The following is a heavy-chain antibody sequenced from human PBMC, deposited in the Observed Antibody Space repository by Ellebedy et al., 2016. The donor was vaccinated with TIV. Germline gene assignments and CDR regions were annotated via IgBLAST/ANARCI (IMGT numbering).Heavy chain of an antibody. CDR3: ARDRIVVVPAANAYYYYYYGMDV. CDR1: GFTFSSYS. J-gene: IGHJ6*02. D-gene: IGHD2-2*01. Sequence: GESLKISXAASGFTFSSYSMNWVRQAPGKGLEWVSYISSSSSTIYYADSVKGRFTISRDNAKNSLYLQMNSLRAEDTAVYYCARDRIVVVPAANAYYYYYYGMDVWGQGTTVTVSS. CDR2: ISSSSSTI. V-gene: IGHV3-48*01.